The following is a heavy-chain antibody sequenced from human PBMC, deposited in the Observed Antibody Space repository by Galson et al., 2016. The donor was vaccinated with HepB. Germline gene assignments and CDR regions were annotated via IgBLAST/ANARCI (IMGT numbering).Heavy chain of an antibody. J-gene: IGHJ4*02. CDR2: ISVKNGNT. Sequence: SVKVSCKASGFTFSTYAISWVRQAPGQGLEWMGWISVKNGNTKYVQKFQGRVTMTTETSTSTAYMELRSLRSDDTAVYYCAREAVDSSGYSGFFDYWGQGTLVTVSS. CDR3: AREAVDSSGYSGFFDY. CDR1: GFTFSTYA. D-gene: IGHD3-22*01. V-gene: IGHV1-18*01.